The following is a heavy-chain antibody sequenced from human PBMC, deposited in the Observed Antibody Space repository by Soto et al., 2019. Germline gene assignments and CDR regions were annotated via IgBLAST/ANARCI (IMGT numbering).Heavy chain of an antibody. CDR2: IWYVASGGNT. Sequence: QVQMVESGGGVVQPGRSLRLSCAASGFTFSNYGMHWVRQAPGKGLEWVAVIWYVASGGNTYYADSVKGRFAISRDDSKNTLYLEMNNLRAEDTGVYXXXRXXXGGSRXYLDLWGQGTLVTVSS. J-gene: IGHJ4*02. D-gene: IGHD1-26*01. CDR3: XRXXXGGSRXYLDL. V-gene: IGHV3-33*01. CDR1: GFTFSNYG.